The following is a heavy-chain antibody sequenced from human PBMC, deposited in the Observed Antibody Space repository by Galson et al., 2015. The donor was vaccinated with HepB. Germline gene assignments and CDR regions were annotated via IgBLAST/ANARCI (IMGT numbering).Heavy chain of an antibody. CDR1: GFTFSSYA. CDR2: ISGIGGST. J-gene: IGHJ6*02. V-gene: IGHV3-23*01. Sequence: SLRLSCAASGFTFSSYAMSWAGQAPGTGLEWVSAISGIGGSTYYADSVKGRFTISRNNTKNKLYLQMNSLRAEDTAVYYCAKGVVRARYYYYGMDVWGQGTTVTVSS. CDR3: AKGVVRARYYYYGMDV. D-gene: IGHD6-6*01.